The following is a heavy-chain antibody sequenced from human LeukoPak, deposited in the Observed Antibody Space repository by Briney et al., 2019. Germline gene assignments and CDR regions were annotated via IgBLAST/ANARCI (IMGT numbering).Heavy chain of an antibody. J-gene: IGHJ4*02. D-gene: IGHD6-13*01. Sequence: PGGSLRLSCAASGFTFSNYAMHWVRQAPGKGLEFVSAIRSNGGSTYYADSVKGRFTISRDNSKNTLYLQMSSLRPEDTAVYYCVKKMGSSSWFAPYYFDYWGQGTLVTVSS. CDR1: GFTFSNYA. CDR3: VKKMGSSSWFAPYYFDY. V-gene: IGHV3-64D*06. CDR2: IRSNGGST.